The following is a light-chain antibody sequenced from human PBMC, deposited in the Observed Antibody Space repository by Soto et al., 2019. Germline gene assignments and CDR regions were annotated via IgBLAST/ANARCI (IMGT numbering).Light chain of an antibody. CDR1: QSVLYSSNNKNY. CDR3: QQYYSTPYT. V-gene: IGKV4-1*01. Sequence: DIVMTQSPDSLAVSLGERATINCKSSQSVLYSSNNKNYLAWYQQKPGQPPKLLIYWASTRESGVPDRFSGSGSGKDFTLAIRRLQAEDVAVYYCQQYYSTPYTFGQGTKLEIK. J-gene: IGKJ2*01. CDR2: WAS.